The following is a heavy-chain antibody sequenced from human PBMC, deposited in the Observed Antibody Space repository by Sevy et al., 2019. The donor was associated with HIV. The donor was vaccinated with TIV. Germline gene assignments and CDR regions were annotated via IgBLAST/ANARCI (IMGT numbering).Heavy chain of an antibody. CDR3: ARERKMYDSSGYYFHFDY. CDR2: ISRSSSTI. CDR1: GFTCSSYS. V-gene: IGHV3-48*02. J-gene: IGHJ4*02. D-gene: IGHD3-22*01. Sequence: GGSLRLSCAASGFTCSSYSMNWVRQAPGKGLEWVSYISRSSSTIYYADSVKGRFTISRDNAKNSLYLQMNSLRDEDTAVYYCARERKMYDSSGYYFHFDYWGQGTLVTVSS.